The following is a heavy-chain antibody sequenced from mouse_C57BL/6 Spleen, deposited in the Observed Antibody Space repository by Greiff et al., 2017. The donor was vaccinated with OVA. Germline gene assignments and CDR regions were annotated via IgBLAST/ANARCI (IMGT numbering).Heavy chain of an antibody. Sequence: VQLQQSGAELVRPGTSVKMSCKASGYTFTNYWIGWAKQRPGHGLEWIGDIYPGGGYTNYNEKFKGKATLTADKSSSTAYMQFSSLPSEDSAIYYCARGEGDFYFDYWGQGTTLTVSS. J-gene: IGHJ2*01. V-gene: IGHV1-63*01. D-gene: IGHD3-3*01. CDR2: IYPGGGYT. CDR1: GYTFTNYW. CDR3: ARGEGDFYFDY.